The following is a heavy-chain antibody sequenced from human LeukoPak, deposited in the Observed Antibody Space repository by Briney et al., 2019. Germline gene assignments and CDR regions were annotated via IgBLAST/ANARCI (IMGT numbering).Heavy chain of an antibody. CDR3: ARQSLEYQLLYNY. CDR1: GYSFTGYW. D-gene: IGHD2-2*02. V-gene: IGHV5-51*01. Sequence: GESLKISCKGSGYSFTGYWIGWVRQMPGKGLEWMGIIYPGDSDTRYSPSFQGQVTISADKSISTAYLQWSSLKASDTAMYYCARQSLEYQLLYNYWGQGTLVTVSS. CDR2: IYPGDSDT. J-gene: IGHJ4*02.